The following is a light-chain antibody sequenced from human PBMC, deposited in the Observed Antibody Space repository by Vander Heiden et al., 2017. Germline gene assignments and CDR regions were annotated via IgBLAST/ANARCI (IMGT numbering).Light chain of an antibody. Sequence: DIQLPQSPSFVSASVGDRVTISCRASQYSSSWLAWYQQKPGEAPKLLISDASRLQDEVPPRFSGSGSGTEFTLTISSLQPEDSASYYCLQTENFPVAFGQGTKVEVK. CDR1: QYSSSW. J-gene: IGKJ1*01. V-gene: IGKV1-12*01. CDR3: LQTENFPVA. CDR2: DAS.